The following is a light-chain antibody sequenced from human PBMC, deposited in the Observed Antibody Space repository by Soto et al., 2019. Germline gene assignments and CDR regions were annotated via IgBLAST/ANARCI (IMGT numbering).Light chain of an antibody. CDR1: QSISSY. Sequence: DIQRTQSPSSLSASVGDRVTITCRASQSISSYLNWYQQKPGKAPKLLIYDASNLETGVPSRFSGSGSGTDFTLTISSLQSEDFASYFCQHTFNSPPWTFGQGTKVDIK. CDR2: DAS. V-gene: IGKV1-39*01. J-gene: IGKJ1*01. CDR3: QHTFNSPPWT.